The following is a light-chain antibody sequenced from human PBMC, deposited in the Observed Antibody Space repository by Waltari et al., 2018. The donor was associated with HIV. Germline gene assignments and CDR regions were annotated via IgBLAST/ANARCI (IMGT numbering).Light chain of an antibody. CDR2: EVS. V-gene: IGLV2-14*01. J-gene: IGLJ3*02. Sequence: QSALTQPASVSGSLGQSPTIPCTGTTTDVGYFNYVSWYQYHPGKAPKLILYEVSDPPSGVSNRFAGSKSCNTASLTIAGLQAEDETDYYCASYTTRKTWVFGG. CDR3: ASYTTRKTWV. CDR1: TTDVGYFNY.